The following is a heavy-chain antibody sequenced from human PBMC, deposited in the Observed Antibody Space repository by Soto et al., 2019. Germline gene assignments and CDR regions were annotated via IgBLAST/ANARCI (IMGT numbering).Heavy chain of an antibody. CDR3: ARGGVVPPWDYYYGMDV. CDR2: ISAYNGNT. V-gene: IGHV1-18*01. J-gene: IGHJ6*02. CDR1: GYTFTSYG. Sequence: QVQLVQSGAEVKKPGASVKVSCKASGYTFTSYGISWVRQAPGQGLEWMGWISAYNGNTTYAQKLQGRVTMTTDTSTSTAYMELRSLRSDDTAVYYWARGGVVPPWDYYYGMDVWGQGTTVTVSS. D-gene: IGHD2-15*01.